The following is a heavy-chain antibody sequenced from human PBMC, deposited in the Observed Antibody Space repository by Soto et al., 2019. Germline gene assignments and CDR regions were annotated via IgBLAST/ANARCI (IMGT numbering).Heavy chain of an antibody. CDR3: AKGSIEYRASVDP. CDR2: ISARGGSS. Sequence: EVQLLESGGGLVQPGGSLRLACAASGFSFSSYAMVWVRQAPGKGLEGVSVISARGGSSYFADSVKGRFTISRDNSKDVLSMEMNSMRAEGTDTYFFAKGSIEYRASVDPWGQGTLVLVSS. J-gene: IGHJ5*02. D-gene: IGHD3-16*02. V-gene: IGHV3-23*01. CDR1: GFSFSSYA.